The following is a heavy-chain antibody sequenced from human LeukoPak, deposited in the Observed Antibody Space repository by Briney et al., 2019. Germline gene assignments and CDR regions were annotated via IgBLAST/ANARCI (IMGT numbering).Heavy chain of an antibody. CDR1: GGSISSYY. CDR2: IYYSGST. CDR3: ARDVGDYEGYFDY. Sequence: TSETLSLTCTVSGGSISSYYWSWIRQPPGKGLEWIGYIYYSGSTNYNPSLKSRVTISVDTSKNQFSLKLSSVTAADTAVYYCARDVGDYEGYFDYWGQGTLVTVSS. D-gene: IGHD4-17*01. J-gene: IGHJ4*02. V-gene: IGHV4-59*12.